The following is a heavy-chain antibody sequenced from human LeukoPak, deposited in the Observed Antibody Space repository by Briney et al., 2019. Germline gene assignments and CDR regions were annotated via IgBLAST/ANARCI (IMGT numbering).Heavy chain of an antibody. CDR3: ARGTRATANLWFDP. Sequence: SETLSLTCTVSGGSISSYYWSWIRQPAGKGLEWIGRIYTSGSTNYNPSLKSRVTMSVDTSKNQFSLKLSSVTAADTAVYYCARGTRATANLWFDPWGQGTLVTVSS. CDR2: IYTSGST. D-gene: IGHD5-18*01. V-gene: IGHV4-4*07. J-gene: IGHJ5*02. CDR1: GGSISSYY.